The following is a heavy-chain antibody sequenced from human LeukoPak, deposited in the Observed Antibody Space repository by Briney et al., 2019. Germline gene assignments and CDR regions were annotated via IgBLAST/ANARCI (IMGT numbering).Heavy chain of an antibody. D-gene: IGHD6-19*01. CDR3: ARGSAVAGPYYFDY. CDR1: GGSISSSSYY. CDR2: IYYSGST. Sequence: PSETLSLTCTVSGGSISSSSYYWGWIRQPPGKGLEWIGYIYYSGSTNYNPSLKSRVTISVDTSKNQFSLKLSSVTAADTAVYYCARGSAVAGPYYFDYWGQGTLVTVSS. V-gene: IGHV4-61*05. J-gene: IGHJ4*02.